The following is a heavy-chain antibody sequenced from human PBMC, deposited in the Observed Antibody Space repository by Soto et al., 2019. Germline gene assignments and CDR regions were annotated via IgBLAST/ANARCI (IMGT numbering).Heavy chain of an antibody. J-gene: IGHJ4*02. V-gene: IGHV3-30*18. CDR1: GFTFSSYG. D-gene: IGHD6-19*01. Sequence: LRLSCAASGFTFSSYGMHWVRQSPGKGLEWVAVISYDGSNKYYADSVKGRFTISRDNSKNTLYLQMNSLRAEDTAVYYCAKDRGSGWYLGHYFDYWGQGTLVTVSS. CDR3: AKDRGSGWYLGHYFDY. CDR2: ISYDGSNK.